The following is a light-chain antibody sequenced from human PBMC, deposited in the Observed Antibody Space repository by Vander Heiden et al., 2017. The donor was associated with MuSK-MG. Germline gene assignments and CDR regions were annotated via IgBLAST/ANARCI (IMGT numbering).Light chain of an antibody. CDR3: CSYAGSRTWI. J-gene: IGLJ2*01. Sequence: QSALTQPASVSGSPGQSITISCTGTNSDVASYNLVSWYQHHPGKAPKLMIYEVSKRPSGVSNRFSGSKSGNTASLTISGLQAEDEADYYCCSYAGSRTWIFGGGTKLTVL. V-gene: IGLV2-23*02. CDR1: NSDVASYNL. CDR2: EVS.